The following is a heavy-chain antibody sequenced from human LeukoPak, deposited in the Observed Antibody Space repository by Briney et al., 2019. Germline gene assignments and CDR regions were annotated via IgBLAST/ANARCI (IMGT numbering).Heavy chain of an antibody. Sequence: SETLSLTCAVYGGSFSGYYWSWIRQPPGKGLEWIGEINHSGSTNYNPSLKSRVTISVDTSKNQFSLKLSTVTAADTAVYYCAGWEMATVKYFQHWGQGTLVTVSS. V-gene: IGHV4-34*01. J-gene: IGHJ1*01. CDR1: GGSFSGYY. CDR2: INHSGST. D-gene: IGHD5-24*01. CDR3: AGWEMATVKYFQH.